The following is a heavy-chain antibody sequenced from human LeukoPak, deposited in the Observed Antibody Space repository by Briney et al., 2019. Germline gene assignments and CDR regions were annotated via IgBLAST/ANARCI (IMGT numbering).Heavy chain of an antibody. CDR1: GGSISSSSYY. Sequence: SETLSLTCTVSGGSISSSSYYWGWIRQPPGKGLEWIGSIYYSGSTYYNPSLKSRVTISVDTSKNQFSLKLSSVTAADTAVYYCASLLGAAAGTYAPWELPSNLPFDYWGQGTLVTASS. V-gene: IGHV4-39*01. CDR3: ASLLGAAAGTYAPWELPSNLPFDY. D-gene: IGHD1-26*01. CDR2: IYYSGST. J-gene: IGHJ4*02.